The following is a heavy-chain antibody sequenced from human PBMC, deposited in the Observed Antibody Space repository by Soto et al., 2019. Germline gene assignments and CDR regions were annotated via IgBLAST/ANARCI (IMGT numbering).Heavy chain of an antibody. CDR2: IYYSGST. D-gene: IGHD5-12*01. V-gene: IGHV4-31*03. CDR3: ARANSGYDPTVDY. Sequence: SETLSLTCTVSGGSISSGGYYWSWIRQHPGKGLEWIGYIYYSGSTYYNPSLKSRVTISVDTSKNQFSLKLSSVTAADTAVYYCARANSGYDPTVDYWGQGTLVTVSS. J-gene: IGHJ4*02. CDR1: GGSISSGGYY.